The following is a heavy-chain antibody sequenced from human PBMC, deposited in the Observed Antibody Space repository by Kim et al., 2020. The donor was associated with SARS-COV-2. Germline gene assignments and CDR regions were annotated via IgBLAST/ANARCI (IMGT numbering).Heavy chain of an antibody. CDR1: GFTFSSYW. CDR3: ARDESRYYDSSGHYPY. D-gene: IGHD3-22*01. Sequence: GGSLRLSCAASGFTFSSYWMSWVRQAPGKGLEWVANIKQDGSEKYYVDSVKGRFTISRDNAKNSLYLQMNSLRAEDTAVYYCARDESRYYDSSGHYPYWGQGTLVTVSS. V-gene: IGHV3-7*03. CDR2: IKQDGSEK. J-gene: IGHJ4*02.